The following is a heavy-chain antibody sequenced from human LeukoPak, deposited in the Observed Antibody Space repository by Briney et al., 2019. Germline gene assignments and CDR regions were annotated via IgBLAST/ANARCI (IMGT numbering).Heavy chain of an antibody. CDR3: AREKVEWLSPSFDY. D-gene: IGHD3-3*01. J-gene: IGHJ4*02. Sequence: SETLSLTCTVSGGSISSYYWSWIRQPAGKGLEWIGRIYTSGSTNYNPSLKSRVTMSVDTSKNQFSLKLSSVTAADTAVYYCAREKVEWLSPSFDYWGQGTLVTVSS. CDR1: GGSISSYY. V-gene: IGHV4-4*07. CDR2: IYTSGST.